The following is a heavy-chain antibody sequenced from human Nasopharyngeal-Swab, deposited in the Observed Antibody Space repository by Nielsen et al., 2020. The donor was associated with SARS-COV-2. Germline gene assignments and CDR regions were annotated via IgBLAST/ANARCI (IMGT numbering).Heavy chain of an antibody. CDR2: ISAHNGNT. D-gene: IGHD1-26*01. V-gene: IGHV1-18*04. CDR3: ARVPVYSGTYYAFDI. J-gene: IGHJ3*02. Sequence: ASVKVSCKTSGYSFTSNGISWVRQAPGQGLEWMGWISAHNGNTDYVQKFQGRVTVTTDTSTTTAYMEVRSLRSDDTAVYYCARVPVYSGTYYAFDIWGQGTMVTVSS. CDR1: GYSFTSNG.